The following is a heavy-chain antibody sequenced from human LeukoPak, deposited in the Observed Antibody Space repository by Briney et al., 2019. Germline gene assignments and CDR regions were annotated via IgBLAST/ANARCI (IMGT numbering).Heavy chain of an antibody. CDR2: INHSGST. J-gene: IGHJ5*02. D-gene: IGHD3-3*01. V-gene: IGHV4-34*01. CDR3: ARAGPLRFLEWGYNWFDP. CDR1: GGSFSGYY. Sequence: SETLSLTCAVYGGSFSGYYWSWIRQPPGKGLEWIGEINHSGSTNYSPSLKSRVTISVDTSKNQFSLKLSSVTAADTAVYYCARAGPLRFLEWGYNWFDPWGQGTLVTVSS.